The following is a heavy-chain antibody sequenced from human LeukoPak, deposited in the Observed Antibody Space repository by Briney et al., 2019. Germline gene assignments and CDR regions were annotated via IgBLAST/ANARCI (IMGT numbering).Heavy chain of an antibody. Sequence: SETLSLTCAVYGGSFSGYYWSWIRQPPGKGLEWIGYIYYSGSTNYNPSLKSRVTISVDTSKNQFSLKLSSVTAADTAVYYCAREAATQYYFDYWGQGTLVTVSS. D-gene: IGHD2-15*01. CDR3: AREAATQYYFDY. CDR2: IYYSGST. J-gene: IGHJ4*02. V-gene: IGHV4-59*01. CDR1: GGSFSGYY.